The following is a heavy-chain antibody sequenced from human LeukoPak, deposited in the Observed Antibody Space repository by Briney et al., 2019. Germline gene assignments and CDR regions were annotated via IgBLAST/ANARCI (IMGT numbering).Heavy chain of an antibody. Sequence: PGGALRLSCAASGFTFSSHEMDWVRQPPVKGLEWVSYISSSGSPMYADSVKGRFTISRDNAKNSLYLQMNSLRAEDTAVYYCARHNGWYDYWGQGTLVTVSS. V-gene: IGHV3-48*03. CDR2: ISSSGSPM. D-gene: IGHD6-19*01. J-gene: IGHJ4*02. CDR3: ARHNGWYDY. CDR1: GFTFSSHE.